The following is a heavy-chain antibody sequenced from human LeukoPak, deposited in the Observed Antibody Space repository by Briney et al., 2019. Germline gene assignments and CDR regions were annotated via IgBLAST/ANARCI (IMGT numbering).Heavy chain of an antibody. CDR1: GVSISSSSYY. CDR3: ARRLVRGVNNYYYYYMDV. CDR2: IYYSGST. J-gene: IGHJ6*03. Sequence: MPSETLSLTCTVSGVSISSSSYYWGWIRQPPGKGLEWIGSIYYSGSTYYNPSLKSRVTISVDTSKNQFSLKLSSVTAADTAVYYCARRLVRGVNNYYYYYMDVWGKGTTVTVSS. D-gene: IGHD3-10*01. V-gene: IGHV4-39*07.